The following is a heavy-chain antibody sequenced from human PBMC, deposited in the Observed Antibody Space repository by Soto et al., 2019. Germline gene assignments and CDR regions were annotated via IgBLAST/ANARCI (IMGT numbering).Heavy chain of an antibody. CDR3: AKARASDDYYYMDV. D-gene: IGHD1-26*01. Sequence: EVQLLESGGGLVQPGGSLRLSCAASGFTFSNYAMSWVRQAPGKGLEWVSAITGSGGSTYYADSVKGRFTVSRDNSKNTLYLQMNCLRADDTAVYYCAKARASDDYYYMDVWGKGTTVSVSS. CDR1: GFTFSNYA. J-gene: IGHJ6*03. V-gene: IGHV3-23*01. CDR2: ITGSGGST.